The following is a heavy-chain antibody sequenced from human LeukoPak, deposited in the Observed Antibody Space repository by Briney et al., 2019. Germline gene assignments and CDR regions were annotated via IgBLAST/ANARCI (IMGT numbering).Heavy chain of an antibody. CDR1: GGSVNSYY. D-gene: IGHD2-2*01. CDR2: IYASGSN. CDR3: ARMVPAGTHNY. Sequence: SETLSLTCTVSGGSVNSYYWSWIRQPAGKGLEWIGHIYASGSNDYNPSLKSRVTMSLDMARNQFSLRLTSVTAADTAVYFCARMVPAGTHNYWGQGLLVTVSS. V-gene: IGHV4-4*07. J-gene: IGHJ4*02.